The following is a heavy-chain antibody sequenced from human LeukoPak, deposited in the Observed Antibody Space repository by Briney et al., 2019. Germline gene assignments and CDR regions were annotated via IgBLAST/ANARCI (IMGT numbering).Heavy chain of an antibody. Sequence: VASVKVSCKASGYTFTSYGISWVRQAPGQGLEWMGWISAYNGNTNYAQKLQGRVTMTTDTSTSTAYMELRSLRSDDTAVYSCARGAANYDILAGLFDYWGQGTLVTVSS. V-gene: IGHV1-18*04. CDR1: GYTFTSYG. CDR2: ISAYNGNT. J-gene: IGHJ4*02. CDR3: ARGAANYDILAGLFDY. D-gene: IGHD3-9*01.